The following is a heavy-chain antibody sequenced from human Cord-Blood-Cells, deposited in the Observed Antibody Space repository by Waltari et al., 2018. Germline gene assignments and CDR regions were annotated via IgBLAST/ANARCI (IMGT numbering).Heavy chain of an antibody. CDR3: ARGPLGIQRGGEFDY. Sequence: QVQLQESGPGLVKPSQTLSLTCTVSGGSISSGGYYWSWIRQHPGKGLEWIGYIYYSGSTYYNPSLKSRVTISVDTSKNQFSLKLSSVTAADTVVYYCARGPLGIQRGGEFDYWGQGTLVTVSS. J-gene: IGHJ4*02. CDR1: GGSISSGGYY. D-gene: IGHD7-27*01. V-gene: IGHV4-31*03. CDR2: IYYSGST.